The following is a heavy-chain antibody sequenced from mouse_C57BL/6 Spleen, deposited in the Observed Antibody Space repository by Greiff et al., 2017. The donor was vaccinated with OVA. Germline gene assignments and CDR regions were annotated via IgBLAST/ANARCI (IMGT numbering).Heavy chain of an antibody. CDR2: INPYNGGT. CDR1: GYTFTDYY. D-gene: IGHD1-1*01. V-gene: IGHV1-19*01. Sequence: EVQLQQSGPVLVKPGASVKLSCKASGYTFTDYYMNWVKQSHGKSLEWIGVINPYNGGTSYNQKFKGKATLTVDKSSSTAYMELNSLTSEDSAVYYCARGTVVATGAMDYWGQGTSVTVSS. J-gene: IGHJ4*01. CDR3: ARGTVVATGAMDY.